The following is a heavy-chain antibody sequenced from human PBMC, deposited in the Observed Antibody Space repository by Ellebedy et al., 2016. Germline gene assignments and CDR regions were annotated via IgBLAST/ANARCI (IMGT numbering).Heavy chain of an antibody. Sequence: SETLSLTCTVSGGSISAYYWNWIRQSPGKGLEWIGYISYSGTTNFNPSLKSRVTISVDTSKNQFSLRLSSVTAADTAVYYCARRGLRGANYYYFDLWGRGTLVTVSS. V-gene: IGHV4-59*12. D-gene: IGHD4/OR15-4a*01. CDR3: ARRGLRGANYYYFDL. CDR1: GGSISAYY. J-gene: IGHJ2*01. CDR2: ISYSGTT.